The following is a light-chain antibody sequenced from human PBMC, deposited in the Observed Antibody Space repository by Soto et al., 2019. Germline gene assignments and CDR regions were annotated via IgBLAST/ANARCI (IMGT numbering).Light chain of an antibody. Sequence: QSALTQPASVSGSLGQSITISCTGTSSDVGAYNYVSWYQQQPGKAPKLMISEVSNRPSGVSNRFSGSKSGNTASLIISGLQAEDEADYFCKSYAGRFTFVFGTGTKVTVL. J-gene: IGLJ1*01. CDR1: SSDVGAYNY. CDR3: KSYAGRFTFV. CDR2: EVS. V-gene: IGLV2-14*01.